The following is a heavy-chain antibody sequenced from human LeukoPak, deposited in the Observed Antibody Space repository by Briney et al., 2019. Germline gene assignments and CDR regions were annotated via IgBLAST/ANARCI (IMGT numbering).Heavy chain of an antibody. Sequence: PGGSLRLSCAASGITFSTYGMYWVRQAPGKGLEWVAVISHDGNNKYYADSVKGRFTISRDNSKNTLYLQMNSLRAEDTAVYYCASSARYDILTGYTDYWGQGTLVTVSS. V-gene: IGHV3-30*03. CDR2: ISHDGNNK. D-gene: IGHD3-9*01. CDR3: ASSARYDILTGYTDY. CDR1: GITFSTYG. J-gene: IGHJ4*02.